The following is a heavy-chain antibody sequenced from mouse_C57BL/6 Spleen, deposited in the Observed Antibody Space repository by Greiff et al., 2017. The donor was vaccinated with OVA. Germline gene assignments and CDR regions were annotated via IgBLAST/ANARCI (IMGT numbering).Heavy chain of an antibody. J-gene: IGHJ1*03. CDR1: GYTFTDYN. CDR2: INPNNGGT. CDR3: ARGTTGWYFDV. Sequence: VHVKQSGPELVKPGASVKMSCKASGYTFTDYNMHWVKQSHGKSLEWIGYINPNNGGTSYNQKFKGKATLTVNKSSSTAYMELRSLTSEDSAVYYCARGTTGWYFDVWGTGTTVTVSS. V-gene: IGHV1-22*01.